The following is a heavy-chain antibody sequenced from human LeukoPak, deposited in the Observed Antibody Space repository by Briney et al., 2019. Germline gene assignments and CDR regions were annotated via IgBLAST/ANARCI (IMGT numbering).Heavy chain of an antibody. J-gene: IGHJ6*03. V-gene: IGHV3-21*01. CDR1: GFTFSSYS. CDR2: ISSSSSYI. Sequence: GGSLRLSFAASGFTFSSYSMNWVRQAPGKGLEWVSSISSSSSYIYYADSVKGRFTISRDNAKNSLYLQMNSLRAEDTAVYYCARDGVSVYYDFWSGYYYYMDVWGKGTTVTVSS. CDR3: ARDGVSVYYDFWSGYYYYMDV. D-gene: IGHD3-3*01.